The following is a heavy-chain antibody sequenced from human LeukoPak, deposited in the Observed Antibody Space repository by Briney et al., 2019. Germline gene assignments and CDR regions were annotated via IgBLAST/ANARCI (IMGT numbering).Heavy chain of an antibody. Sequence: ASVKFSCKASGYTFTSYGISWVRQAPGQGLEWMGWISAYNGNTNYAQKLQGRVTMTTDTSRSRDYMELRSLRSEDTAVYYCARGDCSRGGRYYSVDCWSQGSLVTVSS. V-gene: IGHV1-18*01. CDR2: ISAYNGNT. CDR3: ARGDCSRGGRYYSVDC. D-gene: IGHD2-2*01. J-gene: IGHJ4*02. CDR1: GYTFTSYG.